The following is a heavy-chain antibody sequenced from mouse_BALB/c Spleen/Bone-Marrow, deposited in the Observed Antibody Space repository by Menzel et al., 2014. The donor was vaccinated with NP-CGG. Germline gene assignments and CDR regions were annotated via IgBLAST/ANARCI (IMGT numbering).Heavy chain of an antibody. J-gene: IGHJ4*01. V-gene: IGHV1-69*02. CDR1: GYTFTSYW. Sequence: QVQLKQSGAELVRPGASVKLSRRASGYTFTSYWINWVKQRPGQGLEWIGNIYPSDTYTNYNQRFKDKATLTVDKSSSTAYMQLSGPTSEDSAVYYCTRYGNSHYYAVDYWGQGTSVTVSS. D-gene: IGHD1-1*01. CDR3: TRYGNSHYYAVDY. CDR2: IYPSDTYT.